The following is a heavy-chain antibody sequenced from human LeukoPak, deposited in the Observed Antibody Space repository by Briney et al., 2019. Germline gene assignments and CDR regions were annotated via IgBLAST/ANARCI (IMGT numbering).Heavy chain of an antibody. V-gene: IGHV3-11*06. Sequence: GGSLTLSCTASGFTFSDYYMSWIRQAPGKGLEWVPYISSSSSYTNYVDSVKGRFTISRDNAKNSLYLQMNSLRAEDTAVYHCARDFRRSSSWPFDYWGQGTLVTVSS. CDR3: ARDFRRSSSWPFDY. CDR1: GFTFSDYY. J-gene: IGHJ4*02. CDR2: ISSSSSYT. D-gene: IGHD6-13*01.